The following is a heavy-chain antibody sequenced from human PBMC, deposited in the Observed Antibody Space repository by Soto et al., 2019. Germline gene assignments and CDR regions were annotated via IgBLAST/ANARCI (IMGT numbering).Heavy chain of an antibody. CDR1: GGSISSYY. V-gene: IGHV4-59*08. J-gene: IGHJ3*02. Sequence: SETLSLTCTVSGGSISSYYWSWIRQPPGKGLEWIGYIYYSGSTNYNPSLKSRVTISVDTSKNQFSLKLSSVTAADTAVYYCARLGIMITFGGVIVKDAFDIWGQGTMVTVSS. CDR2: IYYSGST. D-gene: IGHD3-16*02. CDR3: ARLGIMITFGGVIVKDAFDI.